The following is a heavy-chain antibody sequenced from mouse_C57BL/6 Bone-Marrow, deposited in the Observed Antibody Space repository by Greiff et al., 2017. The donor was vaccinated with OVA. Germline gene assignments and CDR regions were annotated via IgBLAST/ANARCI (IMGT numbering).Heavy chain of an antibody. Sequence: QVQLQQPGAELVKPGASVKLSCKASGYTFTSYWMHWVKQRPGRGLEWIGRIDPNSGGTKYNEKFKSKATLTVDKPSSTAYMQLSSLTSEDSAVYNCARGEDSNYLFFYAMDYWGQGTSVTVSS. CDR3: ARGEDSNYLFFYAMDY. J-gene: IGHJ4*01. CDR2: IDPNSGGT. CDR1: GYTFTSYW. V-gene: IGHV1-72*01. D-gene: IGHD2-5*01.